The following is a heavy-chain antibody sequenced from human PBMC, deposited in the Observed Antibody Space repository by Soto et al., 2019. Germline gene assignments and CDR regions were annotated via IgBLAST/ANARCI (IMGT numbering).Heavy chain of an antibody. Sequence: EVQLLESGGGLVQPGGPLRLSCAASGFTFSSYAMSWVRQAPGKGLEWVSAISGSGGSTYYADSVKGRFTISRDNSKNTLYLQMNSLRAEDTAVYYCAIRGYCSSISCYAPGTAKAEYFQHWGQGTLVTVSS. V-gene: IGHV3-23*01. CDR1: GFTFSSYA. D-gene: IGHD2-2*01. CDR2: ISGSGGST. CDR3: AIRGYCSSISCYAPGTAKAEYFQH. J-gene: IGHJ1*01.